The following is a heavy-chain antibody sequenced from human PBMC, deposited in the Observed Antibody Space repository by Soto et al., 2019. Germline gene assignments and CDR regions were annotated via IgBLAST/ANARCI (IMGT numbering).Heavy chain of an antibody. CDR3: ARGGHDPSGYVYYDFGY. D-gene: IGHD3-22*01. V-gene: IGHV1-69*06. J-gene: IGHJ4*02. CDR1: GGTFSTYA. CDR2: IIPVFGKT. Sequence: QVQLEQSGAEVKRPGSSVEVSCKASGGTFSTYAISWVRQAPGEGLEWLGGIIPVFGKTNYAQKFQGRVTITADISTSTAYMELSSLRSEDAAIYYCARGGHDPSGYVYYDFGYWGQGTRVTVSS.